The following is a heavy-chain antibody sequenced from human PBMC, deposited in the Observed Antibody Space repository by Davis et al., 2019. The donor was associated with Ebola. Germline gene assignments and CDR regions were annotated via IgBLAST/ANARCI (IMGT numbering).Heavy chain of an antibody. Sequence: MPSETLSLTCTVSGGSISSSSYYWGWIRQPPGKGLEWIGEINHSGSTNYNPSLKSRVTISVDTSKNQFSLKLSSVTAADTAVYYCARCGYSYGYNWFDPWGQGTLVTVSS. D-gene: IGHD5-18*01. V-gene: IGHV4-39*07. J-gene: IGHJ5*02. CDR1: GGSISSSSYY. CDR2: INHSGST. CDR3: ARCGYSYGYNWFDP.